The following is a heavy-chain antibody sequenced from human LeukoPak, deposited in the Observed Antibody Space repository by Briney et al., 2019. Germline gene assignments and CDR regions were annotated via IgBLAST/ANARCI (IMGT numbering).Heavy chain of an antibody. Sequence: GGSLRLSCAASGFTFSSYNMNWVLQAPGKGLEWVSSISSGSNYIYYADSVKGRFTISRGNAKNSLYLQMNSLRAEDTAVYYCARGTPTTRDFDYWGQGTLVTVSS. CDR1: GFTFSSYN. J-gene: IGHJ4*02. CDR3: ARGTPTTRDFDY. CDR2: ISSGSNYI. V-gene: IGHV3-21*01. D-gene: IGHD4-11*01.